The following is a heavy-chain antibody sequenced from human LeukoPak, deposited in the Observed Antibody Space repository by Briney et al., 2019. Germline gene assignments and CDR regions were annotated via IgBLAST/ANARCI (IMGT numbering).Heavy chain of an antibody. CDR3: AVSFDY. CDR2: ISYDGSNK. CDR1: GFTFSSYA. J-gene: IGHJ4*02. D-gene: IGHD5/OR15-5a*01. V-gene: IGHV3-30-3*01. Sequence: QPGGSLRLSCAASGFTFSSYAMHWVRQAPGKGLEWVAVISYDGSNKYYADSVKGRFTISRDNSKNTLYLQMNSLRAEDTAVYYCAVSFDYWGQGTLVTVSS.